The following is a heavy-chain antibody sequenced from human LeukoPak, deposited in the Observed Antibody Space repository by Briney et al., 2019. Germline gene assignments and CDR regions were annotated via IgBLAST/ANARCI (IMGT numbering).Heavy chain of an antibody. CDR2: FYSGSS. CDR1: GGSVSDYY. J-gene: IGHJ4*02. V-gene: IGHV4-59*08. Sequence: SETLSLTCSVSGGSVSDYYWSWIRHSPGKGLEWIGYFYSGSSRFNPSLKSRVAISVDTSNNQFSLKLTSVTAADTAVYYCARHSYGDVYYLDFWGQGTLVTVSS. CDR3: ARHSYGDVYYLDF. D-gene: IGHD4-17*01.